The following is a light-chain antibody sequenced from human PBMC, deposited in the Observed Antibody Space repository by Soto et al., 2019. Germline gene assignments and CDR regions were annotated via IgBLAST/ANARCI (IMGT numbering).Light chain of an antibody. CDR2: DAS. V-gene: IGKV3-11*01. CDR1: QSVSSY. CDR3: QQRSNRST. Sequence: EIVLTQSPATLSLSPGERATLSCRASQSVSSYLAWYQQKPGQAPRLLIYDASNRATGIPARFSGSGSGTDLTLTISSLEPEDFAVYYCQQRSNRSTFGQGTKLEIK. J-gene: IGKJ2*01.